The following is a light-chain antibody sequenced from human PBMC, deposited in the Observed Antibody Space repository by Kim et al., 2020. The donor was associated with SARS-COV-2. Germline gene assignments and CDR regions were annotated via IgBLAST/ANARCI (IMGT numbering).Light chain of an antibody. CDR2: AAS. Sequence: ASVGDRVTIACRASQSITNYLSWYQQKPGKAPNLLIYAASSLQSGVPSRFSGSGSGADFTLTISSLQPEDFVTYYCQQSYTTPRTFGQGTRLEIK. CDR3: QQSYTTPRT. CDR1: QSITNY. V-gene: IGKV1-39*01. J-gene: IGKJ5*01.